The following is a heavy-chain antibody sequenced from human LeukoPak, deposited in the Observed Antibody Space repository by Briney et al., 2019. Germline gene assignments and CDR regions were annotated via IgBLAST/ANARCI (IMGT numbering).Heavy chain of an antibody. CDR1: GFTFSSYA. CDR2: ISGSGGAT. CDR3: ARGGVDYYGSGTYYLMYYFDY. J-gene: IGHJ4*02. D-gene: IGHD3-10*01. Sequence: GGPLRLSCAASGFTFSSYAMSWVRQAPGKGLEWVSGISGSGGATYYADSVKGRFTISRDDPHNTLYLQMNSLRAEDTAVYFCARGGVDYYGSGTYYLMYYFDYWGQGALVTVSS. V-gene: IGHV3-23*01.